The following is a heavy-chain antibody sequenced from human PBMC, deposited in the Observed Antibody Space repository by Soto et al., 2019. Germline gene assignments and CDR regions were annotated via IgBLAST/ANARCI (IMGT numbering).Heavy chain of an antibody. J-gene: IGHJ6*02. D-gene: IGHD2-21*02. CDR3: ARRYCASDNCPLFYYFVDL. V-gene: IGHV1-69*01. CDR1: GGTFNKFA. CDR2: FIPVFRSA. Sequence: VQLVQSGAEVKKTGSSVKVSCKASGGTFNKFAFSWVRQAPGQGFEWMGGFIPVFRSANYAQRFRGRITITADEYTSTVYLYLNDLRSDDTAVYYCARRYCASDNCPLFYYFVDLWGLGTTFTVSS.